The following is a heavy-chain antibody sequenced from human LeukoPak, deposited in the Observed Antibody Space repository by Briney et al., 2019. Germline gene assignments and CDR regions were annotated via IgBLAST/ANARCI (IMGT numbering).Heavy chain of an antibody. CDR1: GYTFTSYG. J-gene: IGHJ4*02. D-gene: IGHD2-2*01. Sequence: ASVKVSCKASGYTFTSYGISWVRQAPGQGLEWMGWINPNTGGTNYAQKFQGRVTMTRDTSISTAYMELSRLRSDDTAVYYCARDRLYCSSSSCYAGDFDYWGQGTLVTVSS. CDR3: ARDRLYCSSSSCYAGDFDY. V-gene: IGHV1-2*02. CDR2: INPNTGGT.